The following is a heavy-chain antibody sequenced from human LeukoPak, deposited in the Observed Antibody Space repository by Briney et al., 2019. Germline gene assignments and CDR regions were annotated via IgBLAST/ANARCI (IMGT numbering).Heavy chain of an antibody. J-gene: IGHJ4*02. CDR1: GFTFSSYW. Sequence: PGGSLRLSCAASGFTFSSYWMSWVRQAPGKGLEWVANIKQDGSEKYYVDSVKGRFTISRDNAKDSLYLQMNSLRADDTAVYYCATGVRLLEVSWGQGSLVTVSS. CDR3: ATGVRLLEVS. D-gene: IGHD6-25*01. CDR2: IKQDGSEK. V-gene: IGHV3-7*03.